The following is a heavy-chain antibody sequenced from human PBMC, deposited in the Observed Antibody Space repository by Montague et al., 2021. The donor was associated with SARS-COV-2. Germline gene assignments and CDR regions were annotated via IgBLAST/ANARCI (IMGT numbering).Heavy chain of an antibody. CDR1: GGSISSSSYY. V-gene: IGHV4-39*01. CDR3: ARQGGDIVVVIAIRGPYYFDY. CDR2: IYYGRST. J-gene: IGHJ4*02. D-gene: IGHD2-21*01. Sequence: SETLSLTCTVSGGSISSSSYYWGWIRQPPGKGLEWIGTIYYGRSTYYNPSLKSRVTISVDTSKNQFSLKLISVTAADTAVYYWARQGGDIVVVIAIRGPYYFDYWGQGTLVTVSS.